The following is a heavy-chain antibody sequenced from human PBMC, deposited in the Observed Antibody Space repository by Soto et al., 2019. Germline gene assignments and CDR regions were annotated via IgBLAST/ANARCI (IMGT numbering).Heavy chain of an antibody. J-gene: IGHJ4*02. CDR1: GFTFSSYA. D-gene: IGHD6-6*01. CDR2: ISGSGGST. V-gene: IGHV3-23*01. Sequence: GGSLRLSCAASGFTFSSYAMSWVRQAPGKGLEWVSAISGSGGSTYYADSVKGRFTISRDNSKNTLYPQMNSLRAEDTAVYYCAKWEQLAPSFDYWGQGTLVTVSS. CDR3: AKWEQLAPSFDY.